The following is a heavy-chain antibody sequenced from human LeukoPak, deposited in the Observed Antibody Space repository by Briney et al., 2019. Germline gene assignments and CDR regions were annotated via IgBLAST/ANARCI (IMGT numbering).Heavy chain of an antibody. CDR2: IYYSGST. D-gene: IGHD3-22*01. CDR3: ARPISSGYYPFDS. J-gene: IGHJ4*02. V-gene: IGHV4-39*01. Sequence: SETLSLTRTVSGGSISSSSYYWGWIRQPPGKGLEWIGSIYYSGSTYYNPSLKSRVTISVDTSKNQFSLKLSSVTAADTAAYYCARPISSGYYPFDSWGQGTLVTVSS. CDR1: GGSISSSSYY.